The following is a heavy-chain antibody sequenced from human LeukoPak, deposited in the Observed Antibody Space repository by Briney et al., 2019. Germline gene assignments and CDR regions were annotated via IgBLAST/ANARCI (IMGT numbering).Heavy chain of an antibody. V-gene: IGHV4-4*07. D-gene: IGHD6-13*01. CDR2: IYSSGTT. Sequence: SETLSLTCTVSGGSIRSYYWSWIRQPAGKGLDWIGRIYSSGTTNYNPSLKSRVTMSIDTSKNQFSLKLSSVTAADTAVYYCARDGVAAAGNFDYWGQGTLVTVSS. CDR3: ARDGVAAAGNFDY. CDR1: GGSIRSYY. J-gene: IGHJ4*02.